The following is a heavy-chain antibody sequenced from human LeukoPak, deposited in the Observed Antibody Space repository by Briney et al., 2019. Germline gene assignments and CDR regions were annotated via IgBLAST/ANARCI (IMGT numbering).Heavy chain of an antibody. V-gene: IGHV4-39*01. CDR3: ARLSPLGSSTYYFDY. Sequence: SGTLSLTCTVSGGSISSSSYYWGWIRQPGWIRQPPGKGLEWIGSIYYSGSTYYNPSLKSRVTISADTSKNQFSLKLSSVTAADTAVYYCARLSPLGSSTYYFDYWGQGTLVTVSS. J-gene: IGHJ4*02. D-gene: IGHD6-13*01. CDR2: IYYSGST. CDR1: GGSISSSSYY.